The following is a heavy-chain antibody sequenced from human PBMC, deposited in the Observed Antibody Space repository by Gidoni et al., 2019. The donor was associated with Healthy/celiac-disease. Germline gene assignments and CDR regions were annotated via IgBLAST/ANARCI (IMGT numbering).Heavy chain of an antibody. D-gene: IGHD3-16*01. J-gene: IGHJ3*02. V-gene: IGHV4-39*01. CDR2: IYYSWST. CDR1: GGSISGSGYY. Sequence: VSGGSISGSGYYWGWIRQPPGKGLEWIGSIYYSWSTYYNPSLKSRVTISVDTSKNQLSLKVNSVTAPDTAVYACARLSSGYVCPSAFDIWGQGTVVTVSS. CDR3: ARLSSGYVCPSAFDI.